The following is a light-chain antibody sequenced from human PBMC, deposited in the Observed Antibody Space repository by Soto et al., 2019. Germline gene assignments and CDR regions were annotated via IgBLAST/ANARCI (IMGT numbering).Light chain of an antibody. V-gene: IGLV1-47*01. J-gene: IGLJ1*01. CDR2: RND. CDR1: SSKIGKNY. CDR3: AAWDDTVRSYV. Sequence: QSVLTQPSSVSGTPGKGATISCSGTSSKIGKNYEYGFKQLPGTAPKVLSNRNDQRPSGVPDRFSGSKSGTSASLAISGLRSEDEADYYCAAWDDTVRSYVFGTGTKLTVL.